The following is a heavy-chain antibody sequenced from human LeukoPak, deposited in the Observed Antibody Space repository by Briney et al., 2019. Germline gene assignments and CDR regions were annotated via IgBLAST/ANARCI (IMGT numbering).Heavy chain of an antibody. J-gene: IGHJ6*03. D-gene: IGHD2-15*01. V-gene: IGHV1-8*03. CDR2: MNPNRGNT. CDR1: GYTFTSYD. Sequence: GASVKVSCKASGYTFTSYDINWVRQATGQGLEWMGWMNPNRGNTGYEQKFQGRVTITRNTSISTAYMELSSLRSEDTAVYYCARLTYCSGGSCYRGREIYYYYYYMDVRGKGTTVTVSS. CDR3: ARLTYCSGGSCYRGREIYYYYYYMDV.